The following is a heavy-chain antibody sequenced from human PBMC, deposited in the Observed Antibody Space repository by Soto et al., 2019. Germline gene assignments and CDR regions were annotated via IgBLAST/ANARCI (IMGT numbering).Heavy chain of an antibody. D-gene: IGHD5-12*01. Sequence: EVQLLESGGGLVQPGGSLRLSCVASGFAFSSYAIIWVRQAPGKGLEWVSTISGGGDGAYYADSVKDHFTISRDNAKNTVYLQMTSLSAEDTAIYYGAKKGPGSLGTYCLYSGCHYAFDLGGKGTMVPVSS. J-gene: IGHJ3*01. CDR1: GFAFSSYA. V-gene: IGHV3-23*01. CDR2: ISGGGDGA. CDR3: AKKGPGSLGTYCLYSGCHYAFDL.